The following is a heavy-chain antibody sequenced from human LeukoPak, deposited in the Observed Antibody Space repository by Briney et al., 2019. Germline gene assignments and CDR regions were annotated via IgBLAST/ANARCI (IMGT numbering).Heavy chain of an antibody. CDR3: AGVSMIPVLLGGSDY. CDR1: GYTFTSYG. J-gene: IGHJ4*02. V-gene: IGHV1-18*01. Sequence: ASVKVSCKASGYTFTSYGISWVRQAPGQGLEWMGWISAYNGNTNYAQKLQGRVTMTTDTSTSTAYMELRSLRSDDTAVYYCAGVSMIPVLLGGSDYWGQGTLVTVSS. CDR2: ISAYNGNT. D-gene: IGHD2-2*01.